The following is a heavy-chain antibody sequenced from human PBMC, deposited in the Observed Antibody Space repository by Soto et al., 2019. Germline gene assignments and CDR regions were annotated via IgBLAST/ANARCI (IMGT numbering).Heavy chain of an antibody. V-gene: IGHV4-31*03. CDR2: IYYSGST. D-gene: IGHD3-10*01. J-gene: IGHJ4*02. CDR1: GGYISSGGYY. Sequence: SETLSLTCTVSGGYISSGGYYWSWIRQHPGKGLEWIGYIYYSGSTYYNPSLKSRVTISVDTSKNQFSLKLSSVTAADTAVYYCARWSMVRGPYYFDYWGQGTLVTVSS. CDR3: ARWSMVRGPYYFDY.